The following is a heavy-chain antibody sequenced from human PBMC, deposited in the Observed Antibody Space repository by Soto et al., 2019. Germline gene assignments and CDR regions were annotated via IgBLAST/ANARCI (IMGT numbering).Heavy chain of an antibody. V-gene: IGHV4-4*07. CDR2: VSTSGST. CDR3: RRDFDY. CDR1: GVSISNYY. Sequence: VQLQESGPGLVKPSETLSLTCSVSGVSISNYYWSWIRQPAGKGLEWIGRVSTSGSTSYNPSLRSRVTMSLDTSKNQFSLILNSVTAADTAFYYCRRDFDYWGQGTLVTVSS. D-gene: IGHD6-6*01. J-gene: IGHJ4*02.